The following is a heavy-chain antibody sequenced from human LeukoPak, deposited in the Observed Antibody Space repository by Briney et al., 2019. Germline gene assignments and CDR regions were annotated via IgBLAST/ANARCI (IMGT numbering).Heavy chain of an antibody. CDR3: ASSGNLSGLDY. J-gene: IGHJ4*02. CDR2: IYTSGST. D-gene: IGHD6-25*01. CDR1: VVSMNGYY. V-gene: IGHV4-4*07. Sequence: SETLSLTCSVSVVSMNGYYWSWIRQPAGKGLEWIGRIYTSGSTNYNPSLKSRVTISVDTSKNQFSLKLSSVTAADTAVYYCASSGNLSGLDYWGQGTLVTVSS.